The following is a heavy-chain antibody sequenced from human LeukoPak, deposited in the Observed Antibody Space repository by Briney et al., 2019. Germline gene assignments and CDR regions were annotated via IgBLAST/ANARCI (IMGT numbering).Heavy chain of an antibody. J-gene: IGHJ3*02. D-gene: IGHD3-9*01. CDR2: ISYSGST. Sequence: SETLSLTCTVSGGSISSYYWSWIRQPPGKGLEWIGYISYSGSTDYNPSLKSRVTISIDTSKNQFSLKLRSVTAADTAIYYCARQGYDILTGYIDAFDIWGQGTMVTVSS. V-gene: IGHV4-59*08. CDR3: ARQGYDILTGYIDAFDI. CDR1: GGSISSYY.